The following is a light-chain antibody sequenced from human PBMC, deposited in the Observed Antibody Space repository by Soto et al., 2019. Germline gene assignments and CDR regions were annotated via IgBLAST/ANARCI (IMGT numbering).Light chain of an antibody. CDR3: QHYGSSPLT. Sequence: EIVLTQSPGTLSLSPGARATLSCRASQSVSSSYLAWYQQKPGQAPRLLIYGASSRATGITDRFSGSGSGTDFTLTISRLEPEDFAVYYCQHYGSSPLTFGGENKVEIK. CDR2: GAS. J-gene: IGKJ4*01. CDR1: QSVSSSY. V-gene: IGKV3-20*01.